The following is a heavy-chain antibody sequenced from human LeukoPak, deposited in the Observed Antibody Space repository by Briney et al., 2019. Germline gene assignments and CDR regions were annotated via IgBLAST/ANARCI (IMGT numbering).Heavy chain of an antibody. J-gene: IGHJ3*02. Sequence: ASVEVSCKASGYTFTSYDINWVRQATGQGLEWMGWMNPNSGNTGYAQKFQGRVTMTRNTSISTAYMELSSLRSEDTALYYCARVRYFDWLFAPESNDNAFDIWGQGTMVTVSS. CDR2: MNPNSGNT. CDR1: GYTFTSYD. D-gene: IGHD3-9*01. V-gene: IGHV1-8*01. CDR3: ARVRYFDWLFAPESNDNAFDI.